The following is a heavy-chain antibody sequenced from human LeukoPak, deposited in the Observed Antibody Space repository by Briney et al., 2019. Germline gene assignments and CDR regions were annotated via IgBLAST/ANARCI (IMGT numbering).Heavy chain of an antibody. V-gene: IGHV4-59*01. Sequence: SETLSLTCTVSGGSISSYYWSWIRQPPGRGLEWIGYIYYSGSTNYNPSLKSRVTISVDTSKNQFSLKLSSVTAADTAVYYCARVLTLYGGGWFSFDYWGQGTLVTVSS. CDR2: IYYSGST. D-gene: IGHD6-19*01. CDR1: GGSISSYY. CDR3: ARVLTLYGGGWFSFDY. J-gene: IGHJ4*02.